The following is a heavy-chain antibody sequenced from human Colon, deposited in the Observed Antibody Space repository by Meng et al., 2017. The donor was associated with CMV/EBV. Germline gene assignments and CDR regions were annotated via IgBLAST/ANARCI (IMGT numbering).Heavy chain of an antibody. CDR1: GFSFSDYY. J-gene: IGHJ3*01. D-gene: IGHD2-2*01. CDR2: ISNSGSSK. CDR3: ARVAITDQYCSTTSCRDDAFDV. Sequence: GESLKISCATSGFSFSDYYMSWIRQAPGKGLEWVSSISNSGSSKNYADSVKGRFTISRDNAQNSLYLQINSLRAEDTAVYYCARVAITDQYCSTTSCRDDAFDVWGQGTMVTVSS. V-gene: IGHV3-11*06.